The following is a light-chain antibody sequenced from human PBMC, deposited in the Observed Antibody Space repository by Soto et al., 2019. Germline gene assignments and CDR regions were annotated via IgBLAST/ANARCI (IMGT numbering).Light chain of an antibody. J-gene: IGKJ2*01. Sequence: IQLTQSPSSLSASVGDRVTITCRASQSISAYLNWYRQKPGQAPELLIYATSKLHSGVPSRFSGSGSVTEFTLTIHRLQPEDLASYYCKQSHSAEYSFGQGTRLEIK. CDR3: KQSHSAEYS. CDR1: QSISAY. V-gene: IGKV1-39*01. CDR2: ATS.